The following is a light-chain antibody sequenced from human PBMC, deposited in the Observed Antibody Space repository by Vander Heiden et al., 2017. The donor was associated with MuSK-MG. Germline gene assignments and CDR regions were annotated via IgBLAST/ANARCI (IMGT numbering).Light chain of an antibody. V-gene: IGKV3-11*01. CDR1: QSLSSY. CDR2: EAS. Sequence: EIVLTQSPATLSLSPGERATLSCRASQSLSSYLAWYQQKPGQAPRLLIYEASHRATGIPARFSGSGSGTDFTLTISSLEPEDFAVYYCQQRSNWPPTFGQGTKVEIK. J-gene: IGKJ1*01. CDR3: QQRSNWPPT.